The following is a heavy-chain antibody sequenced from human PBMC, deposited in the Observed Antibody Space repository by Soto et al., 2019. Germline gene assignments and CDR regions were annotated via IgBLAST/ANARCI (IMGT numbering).Heavy chain of an antibody. CDR2: ISWDGGST. CDR3: AKDRATPGYSYGYYYYYGMDV. V-gene: IGHV3-43*01. J-gene: IGHJ6*01. CDR1: GFTFDDYT. D-gene: IGHD5-18*01. Sequence: EVQLVESGGVVVQPGGSLRLSCAASGFTFDDYTMHWVRQAPGKGLEWVSLISWDGGSTYYADSVKGRFTISRDNSKNSLYLQMNSLRTEDTALYYCAKDRATPGYSYGYYYYYGMDVW.